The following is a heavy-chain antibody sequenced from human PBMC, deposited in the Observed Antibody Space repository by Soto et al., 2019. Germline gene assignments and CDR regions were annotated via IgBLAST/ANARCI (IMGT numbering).Heavy chain of an antibody. J-gene: IGHJ3*02. CDR3: AKADYDILTGHDAFDI. CDR1: GFTFSSYA. CDR2: ISGSGGST. D-gene: IGHD3-9*01. Sequence: EVQLLESGGGLVQPGGSLRLSCAASGFTFSSYAMSWVRQAPGKGLEWVSAISGSGGSTYYADSVKGRFTISRDNSKNTLYLQMNSLRAEDTAVYYCAKADYDILTGHDAFDIWGQGTMVTVSS. V-gene: IGHV3-23*01.